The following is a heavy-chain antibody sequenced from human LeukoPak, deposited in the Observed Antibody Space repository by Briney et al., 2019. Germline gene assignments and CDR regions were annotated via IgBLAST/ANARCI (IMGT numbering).Heavy chain of an antibody. J-gene: IGHJ4*02. CDR1: GYTFTSYG. Sequence: ASVKVSCKASGYTFTSYGISWVRQAPGQRLEWMGWINAGNGNTKSSQKFQGRVTITRDTSATTAYMELSSLRSEDTAVYYCARGGSLDYWGQGTLVTVSS. D-gene: IGHD6-13*01. CDR3: ARGGSLDY. V-gene: IGHV1-3*01. CDR2: INAGNGNT.